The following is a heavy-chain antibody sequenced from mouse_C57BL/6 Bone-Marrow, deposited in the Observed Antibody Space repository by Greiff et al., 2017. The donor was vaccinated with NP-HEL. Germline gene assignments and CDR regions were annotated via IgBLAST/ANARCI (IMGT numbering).Heavy chain of an antibody. Sequence: EVKVVESGGDLVKPGGSLKLSCAASGFTFSSYGMSWVRQTPDKRLEWVATISSGGSYTYSPDSVTGRFTISRDNAKNTLYLQMSSLKSEDTAMYYCARLRVYYGSSSDYWGQGTTLTVSS. CDR2: ISSGGSYT. CDR3: ARLRVYYGSSSDY. CDR1: GFTFSSYG. D-gene: IGHD1-1*01. J-gene: IGHJ2*01. V-gene: IGHV5-6*01.